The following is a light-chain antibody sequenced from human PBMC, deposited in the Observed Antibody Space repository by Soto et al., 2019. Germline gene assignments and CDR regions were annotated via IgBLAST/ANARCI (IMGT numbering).Light chain of an antibody. V-gene: IGKV1-5*01. CDR2: DAS. CDR1: QSVSSW. CDR3: QQYNSFRT. J-gene: IGKJ1*01. Sequence: DIQMTQSPSTLSASVGDRVTITCRANQSVSSWLAWYQQKPGKAPKLLIYDASSLESGVPSRFSGSGSGTEFSLTISSLQPDDFATYYCQQYNSFRTFGQGTKVDIK.